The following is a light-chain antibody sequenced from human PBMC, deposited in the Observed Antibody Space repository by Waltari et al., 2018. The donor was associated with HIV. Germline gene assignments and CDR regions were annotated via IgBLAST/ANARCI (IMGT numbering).Light chain of an antibody. CDR3: QQYDNWPPLT. CDR1: QSVRSGY. V-gene: IGKV3-20*01. J-gene: IGKJ4*01. Sequence: EIVLTQSPGILSLSPGERATLSCRASQSVRSGYLAWYQHKPGQAPRLLIYGESSRATGIPDRFSGSGSGTDFTLSINRLEPEDFAVYFCQQYDNWPPLTFGGGTKVEI. CDR2: GES.